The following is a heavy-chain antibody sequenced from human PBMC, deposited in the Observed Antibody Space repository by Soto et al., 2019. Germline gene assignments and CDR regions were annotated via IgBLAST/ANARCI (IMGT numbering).Heavy chain of an antibody. CDR3: ATTGASSGWYGGAFDI. CDR2: IIPIFGTA. D-gene: IGHD6-19*01. Sequence: QVQLVQSGAEVKKPGSSVKVSCKASGGTFSSYAISWVRQAPGQGLEWMGGIIPIFGTANYAQKFQGRVTITADESTSTAYMELSSLRSVDTAVYYCATTGASSGWYGGAFDIWGQGTMVTVSS. CDR1: GGTFSSYA. J-gene: IGHJ3*02. V-gene: IGHV1-69*01.